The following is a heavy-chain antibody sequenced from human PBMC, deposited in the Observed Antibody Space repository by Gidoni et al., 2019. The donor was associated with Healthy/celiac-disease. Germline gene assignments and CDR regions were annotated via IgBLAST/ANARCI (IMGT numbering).Heavy chain of an antibody. CDR1: AASICSYY. D-gene: IGHD2-2*02. V-gene: IGHV4-4*07. Sequence: QVPLQASAPGLVKPSETLSLTSTVSAASICSYYCSWIRQPAGKGLEWIGRIYTSGSTNYNPSLKSRVTMSVDTSKNQFSLKLSSVTAADTAVYYCARDRSIVVVPAAIPDYYYYGMDVWGQGTTVTVSS. CDR3: ARDRSIVVVPAAIPDYYYYGMDV. CDR2: IYTSGST. J-gene: IGHJ6*02.